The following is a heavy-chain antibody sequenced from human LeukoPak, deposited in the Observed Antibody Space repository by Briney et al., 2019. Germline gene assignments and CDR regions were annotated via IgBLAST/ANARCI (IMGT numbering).Heavy chain of an antibody. Sequence: GGSLRLSCAASGFTFSSYGMHWVRQAPGKGLEWVAFIRYDGSNKYYADSVKGRFTISRDNAKNTLYLQMNSLRAEDTAVYYCARGAQVREYNWFDPWGQGTLVTVSS. V-gene: IGHV3-30*02. D-gene: IGHD3-10*01. CDR2: IRYDGSNK. J-gene: IGHJ5*02. CDR3: ARGAQVREYNWFDP. CDR1: GFTFSSYG.